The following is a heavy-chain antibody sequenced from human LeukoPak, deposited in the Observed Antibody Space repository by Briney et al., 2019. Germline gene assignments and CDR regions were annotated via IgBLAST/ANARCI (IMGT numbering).Heavy chain of an antibody. CDR1: GFTFSTYA. CDR3: AKSVTADP. J-gene: IGHJ5*02. D-gene: IGHD4-23*01. CDR2: ISPGGDCT. V-gene: IGHV3-23*01. Sequence: GGSLRLSCAASGFTFSTYALSWVRQAPGKGLEWVSAISPGGDCTYYADSVKGRFAISGDNSKNTLYLQMHSLRAEDTAVYYCAKSVTADPWGQGTLVTVSS.